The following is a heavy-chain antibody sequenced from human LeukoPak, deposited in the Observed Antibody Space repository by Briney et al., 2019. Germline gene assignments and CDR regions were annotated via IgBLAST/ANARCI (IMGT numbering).Heavy chain of an antibody. J-gene: IGHJ4*02. CDR2: IYSGGST. CDR3: ARDGGVAVAGFFDY. V-gene: IGHV3-66*01. D-gene: IGHD6-19*01. CDR1: GFTVTSNH. Sequence: PGGSLRLSCAASGFTVTSNHMSWVRQAPGKGLEWVSVIYSGGSTSYTDSVKGRFTISRDNSKNTLYLQMNSLRADDTAVYYCARDGGVAVAGFFDYWGQGTLVTVSS.